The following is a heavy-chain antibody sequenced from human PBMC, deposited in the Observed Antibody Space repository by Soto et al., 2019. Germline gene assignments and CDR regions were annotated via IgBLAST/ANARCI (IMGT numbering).Heavy chain of an antibody. V-gene: IGHV1-46*01. Sequence: QVQLVQSGAEVKKPGASVKVSCKASGYTFTSYYMHWVRQAPGQGLEWMGIIDPSGGGTSYAQKFQGRLTMTRETSTSTVYMELSSLRFEERAVYYCARDRVDCSGGNCWRSVEDTWGQGTLVTVSS. CDR3: ARDRVDCSGGNCWRSVEDT. J-gene: IGHJ5*02. D-gene: IGHD2-15*01. CDR2: IDPSGGGT. CDR1: GYTFTSYY.